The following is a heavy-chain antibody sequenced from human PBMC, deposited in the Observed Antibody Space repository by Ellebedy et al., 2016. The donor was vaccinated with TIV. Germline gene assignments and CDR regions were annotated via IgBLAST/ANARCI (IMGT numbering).Heavy chain of an antibody. CDR1: GYNFTNYW. Sequence: GESLKISCKGSGYNFTNYWITWVRQMPGRRLEWMGKIDPSDSYISYSPSFRGHVTISVDKSTTTAYLQWGRLKASDTAMYFCASRLVRGTADAFDIWGQGTLVTVSS. D-gene: IGHD3-10*01. V-gene: IGHV5-10-1*01. CDR2: IDPSDSYI. CDR3: ASRLVRGTADAFDI. J-gene: IGHJ3*02.